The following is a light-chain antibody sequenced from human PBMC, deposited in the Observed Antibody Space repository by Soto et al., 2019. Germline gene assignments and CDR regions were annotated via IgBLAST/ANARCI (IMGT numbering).Light chain of an antibody. CDR3: HSYDVSLSGPV. CDR2: DNN. CDR1: SSNIGAGYD. V-gene: IGLV1-40*01. Sequence: QSVLTQPPSVSGAPGQRVTISCTRSSSNIGAGYDVHWYQQLPGTAPKVLIYDNNNRPSGVPDRLSGSKSGTSASLANTGLQAEDEADYYCHSYDVSLSGPVFGGGTKLTVL. J-gene: IGLJ2*01.